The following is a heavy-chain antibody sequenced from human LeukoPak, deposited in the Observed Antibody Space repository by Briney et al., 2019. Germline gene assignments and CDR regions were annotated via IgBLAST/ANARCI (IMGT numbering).Heavy chain of an antibody. CDR2: MNPNSANT. CDR3: ARALGAVAGPEDAFDI. J-gene: IGHJ3*02. CDR1: GYTFTTYN. D-gene: IGHD6-19*01. V-gene: IGHV1-8*03. Sequence: GASVKVSCKASGYTFTTYNINWGRQASGQGLEYMGWMNPNSANTGYAQKFQGTVTITRNTSISTAYMELSSLTSEDTAVYFCARALGAVAGPEDAFDIWGQGTMVTVSS.